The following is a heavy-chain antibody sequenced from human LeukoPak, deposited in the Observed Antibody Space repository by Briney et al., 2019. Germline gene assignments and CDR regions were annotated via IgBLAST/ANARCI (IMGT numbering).Heavy chain of an antibody. CDR1: GFTFSSYG. D-gene: IGHD3-22*01. Sequence: PGRSLRLSCAASGFTFSSYGMHWVRQAPGKGLEWVAVIWYDGTNKYYADSVKGRFTISRDNSKNTLYLQMNSLRVEDTAVYYCARELPPVVKYYFDSWGQGTLVIVSS. J-gene: IGHJ4*02. V-gene: IGHV3-33*01. CDR3: ARELPPVVKYYFDS. CDR2: IWYDGTNK.